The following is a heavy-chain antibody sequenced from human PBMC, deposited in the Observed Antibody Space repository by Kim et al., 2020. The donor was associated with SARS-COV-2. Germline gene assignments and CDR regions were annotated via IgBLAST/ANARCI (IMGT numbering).Heavy chain of an antibody. CDR3: ARGRIVGATGWFDP. V-gene: IGHV3-21*01. Sequence: GGSLRLSCAASGFTFSSYSMNWVRQAPGKGLEWVSSISSSSSYIYYADSVKGRFTISRDNAKNSLYLQMNSLRAEDTAVYYCARGRIVGATGWFDPWGQGTLVTVSS. J-gene: IGHJ5*02. D-gene: IGHD1-26*01. CDR2: ISSSSSYI. CDR1: GFTFSSYS.